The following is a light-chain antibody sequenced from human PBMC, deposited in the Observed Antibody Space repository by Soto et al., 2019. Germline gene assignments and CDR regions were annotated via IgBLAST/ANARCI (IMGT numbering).Light chain of an antibody. J-gene: IGKJ1*01. V-gene: IGKV1-17*01. CDR1: QGIGND. Sequence: DIQMTQSPSSLSASVGDRVTITCRASQGIGNDLGWYHQKPGKDPNRLIYAASSLQSGVPSRFSGSGSWTEFTLTISSLQPEDFETYYFLPHSSDSRTFGQGTKVEIK. CDR3: LPHSSDSRT. CDR2: AAS.